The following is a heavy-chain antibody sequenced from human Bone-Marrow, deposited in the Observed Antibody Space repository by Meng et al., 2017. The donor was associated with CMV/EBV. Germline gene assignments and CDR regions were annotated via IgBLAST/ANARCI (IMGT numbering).Heavy chain of an antibody. CDR2: INPSGGST. J-gene: IGHJ5*02. D-gene: IGHD6-13*01. CDR3: ARDRNTRYFPLILQPSGNKQQLLPSNWFEP. CDR1: GYTFTSSY. Sequence: ASVKVSCKASGYTFTSSYMHWVRQAPGQGLERMGIINPSGGSTSYAQKFQGRVTMTRDTSTSTVYMELSSLRSEDTAVYYCARDRNTRYFPLILQPSGNKQQLLPSNWFEPWGQRNRVHGAS. V-gene: IGHV1-46*01.